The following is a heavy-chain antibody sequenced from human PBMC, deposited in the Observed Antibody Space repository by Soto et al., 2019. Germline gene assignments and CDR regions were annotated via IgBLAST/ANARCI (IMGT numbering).Heavy chain of an antibody. CDR2: IIPILGIA. Sequence: ASVKVSCKASGGTFSSYTISWVRQAPGQGLEWMGRIIPILGIANYAQKFQGRVTITADKSTSTAYMELSSLRSEDTAVYYCATDSGYEGFDYWGQGTLVTVSS. CDR3: ATDSGYEGFDY. CDR1: GGTFSSYT. V-gene: IGHV1-69*04. J-gene: IGHJ4*02. D-gene: IGHD5-12*01.